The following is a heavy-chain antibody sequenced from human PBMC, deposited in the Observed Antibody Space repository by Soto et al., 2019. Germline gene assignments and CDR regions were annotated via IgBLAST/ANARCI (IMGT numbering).Heavy chain of an antibody. CDR2: IYYSGST. V-gene: IGHV4-39*01. J-gene: IGHJ4*02. D-gene: IGHD3-3*01. CDR3: ARHRNGLTPVTYYDFWSGHRGDY. Sequence: QLQLQESGPGLVKPSETLSLTCTVSGGSISSSSYYWGWIRQPPGKGLEWIGGIYYSGSTYYNPSLKSRVTISVDTSKNQSSLKLSSVTAADTAVYYCARHRNGLTPVTYYDFWSGHRGDYWGQGTLVTVSS. CDR1: GGSISSSSYY.